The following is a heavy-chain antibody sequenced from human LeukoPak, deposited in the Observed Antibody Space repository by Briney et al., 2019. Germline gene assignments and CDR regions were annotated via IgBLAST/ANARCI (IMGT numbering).Heavy chain of an antibody. D-gene: IGHD6-19*01. V-gene: IGHV5-51*01. J-gene: IGHJ4*02. CDR3: ARRNIEVAGNSFDY. CDR2: IYLGDSDT. CDR1: GYNLTNYW. Sequence: GESLKISCKGSGYNLTNYWIGWVRQMPGKGLEWMGIIYLGDSDTKYSPSFQGQVTISADKSISTAYLQWSSLKASDTAMYYCARRNIEVAGNSFDYWGQGTLVTVSS.